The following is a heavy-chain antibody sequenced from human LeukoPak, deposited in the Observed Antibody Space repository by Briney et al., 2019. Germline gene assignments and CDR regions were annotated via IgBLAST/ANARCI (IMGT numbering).Heavy chain of an antibody. CDR3: AAPSSGWYRVYFQH. V-gene: IGHV3-23*01. D-gene: IGHD6-19*01. J-gene: IGHJ1*01. CDR1: GFTFSSYS. Sequence: GGSLRLSCAASGFTFSSYSMNWVRQAPGKGLGWVSAISGSGGSTYYADSVKGRFTISRDNSKNTLYLQMNSLRAEDTAVYYCAAPSSGWYRVYFQHWGQGTLVTVSS. CDR2: ISGSGGST.